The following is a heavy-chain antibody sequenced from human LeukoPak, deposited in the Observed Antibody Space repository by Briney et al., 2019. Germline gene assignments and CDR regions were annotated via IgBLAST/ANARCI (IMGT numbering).Heavy chain of an antibody. V-gene: IGHV4-39*07. J-gene: IGHJ3*02. CDR2: IYYSGST. CDR1: GGSISSSSYY. Sequence: PSETLSLTCTVSGGSISSSSYYWGWIRQPPGKGLEWIGSIYYSGSTYYNPSLKSRVTISVDTSKNQFSLKLSSVTAADTAVYYCARDEVAEFDIWGQGTMVTVSS. D-gene: IGHD2-15*01. CDR3: ARDEVAEFDI.